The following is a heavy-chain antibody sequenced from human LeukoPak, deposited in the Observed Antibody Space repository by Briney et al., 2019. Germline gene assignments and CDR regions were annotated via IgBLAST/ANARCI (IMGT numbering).Heavy chain of an antibody. J-gene: IGHJ4*02. Sequence: ASVKVSCKASGYTSTSYDINWVRQATGQGLEWMGWMNPNSGNTGYAQKFQGRVTITRNTSISTAYMELSSLRSEDTAVYYCARGPPISYYDSSGYYPDYWGQGTLVTVSS. CDR1: GYTSTSYD. CDR3: ARGPPISYYDSSGYYPDY. D-gene: IGHD3-22*01. CDR2: MNPNSGNT. V-gene: IGHV1-8*03.